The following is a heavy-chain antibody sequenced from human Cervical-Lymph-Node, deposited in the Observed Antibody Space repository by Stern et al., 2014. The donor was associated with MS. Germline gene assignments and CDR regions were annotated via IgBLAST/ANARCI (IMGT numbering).Heavy chain of an antibody. CDR3: ASAYSSSHYYFDY. D-gene: IGHD6-13*01. V-gene: IGHV3-33*01. CDR2: IGYYGSNP. J-gene: IGHJ4*02. Sequence: VQLLESGGGVVQPGRSLRLSCAASGFSFSRYAMHWVRQAPGKGLEWVALIGYYGSNPYYADSVTGRFTISRDNFKNTLYLQRNSLRAEDTSVYYCASAYSSSHYYFDYWGQGTLVTVSS. CDR1: GFSFSRYA.